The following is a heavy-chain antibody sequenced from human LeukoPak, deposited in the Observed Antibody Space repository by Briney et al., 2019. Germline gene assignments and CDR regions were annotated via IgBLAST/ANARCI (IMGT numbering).Heavy chain of an antibody. CDR3: AKDQAAAGTSFFDY. J-gene: IGHJ4*02. CDR2: MSGSGGST. CDR1: GFTFSSYA. Sequence: GGSLRLSCAASGFTFSSYAMSWVRQAPGKGLEWVSAMSGSGGSTYYADSVKGRFTISRDNSKNTLYLQMNSLRAEDTAVYYCAKDQAAAGTSFFDYWGQGTLVTVSS. V-gene: IGHV3-23*01. D-gene: IGHD6-13*01.